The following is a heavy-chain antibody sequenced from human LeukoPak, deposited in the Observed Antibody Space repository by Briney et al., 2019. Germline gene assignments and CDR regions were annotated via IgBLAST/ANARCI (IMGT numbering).Heavy chain of an antibody. CDR2: IKLDGSEK. Sequence: GGSLRLSCVASGFTFGKYWMSWVRQAPGKGLEWVANIKLDGSEKNYVDSVKGRFTISRDNTKNSLYLQMNSLRAEDTAIYYCTTDTWYSAGHWGQGTLVTVSS. CDR3: TTDTWYSAGH. CDR1: GFTFGKYW. D-gene: IGHD2-15*01. V-gene: IGHV3-7*03. J-gene: IGHJ4*02.